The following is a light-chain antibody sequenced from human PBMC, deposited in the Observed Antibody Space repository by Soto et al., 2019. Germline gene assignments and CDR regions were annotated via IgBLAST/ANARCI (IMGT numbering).Light chain of an antibody. Sequence: EIVLTQSPATLSLSPGERATLSCRASQSVSNYLAWYQQKPGQAPRLLIYDASNRATGIPVRFRGSGSGTDFTLTISTLEPEDFAVYYCQQRSNWPTFGQGTKVDIK. J-gene: IGKJ1*01. V-gene: IGKV3-11*01. CDR1: QSVSNY. CDR2: DAS. CDR3: QQRSNWPT.